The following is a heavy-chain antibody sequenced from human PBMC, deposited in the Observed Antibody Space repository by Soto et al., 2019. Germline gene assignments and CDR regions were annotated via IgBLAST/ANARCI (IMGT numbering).Heavy chain of an antibody. Sequence: SVEVSCKASGGTFSSYAISWVRQAPGQGLEWMGGIIPIFGTANYAQKFQGRVTITADESTSTAYMELSSLRSEDTAVYYCARADRLYCTNGVCYFNAFDIWGQGTMVTVSS. CDR1: GGTFSSYA. CDR2: IIPIFGTA. D-gene: IGHD2-8*01. CDR3: ARADRLYCTNGVCYFNAFDI. V-gene: IGHV1-69*13. J-gene: IGHJ3*02.